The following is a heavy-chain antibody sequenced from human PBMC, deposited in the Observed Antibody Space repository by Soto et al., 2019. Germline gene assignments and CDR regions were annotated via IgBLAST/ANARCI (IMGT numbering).Heavy chain of an antibody. Sequence: GASVKVSCKVSGYTLTELSMHWVRQAPGKGLEWMGGFDPEDGETIYAQKFQGRVTMTEDTSTDTAYMELSSLRSEDTAVYYCATGQTTVTTFEFDYWGQGTLVTVSS. CDR3: ATGQTTVTTFEFDY. J-gene: IGHJ4*02. V-gene: IGHV1-24*01. CDR1: GYTLTELS. CDR2: FDPEDGET. D-gene: IGHD4-4*01.